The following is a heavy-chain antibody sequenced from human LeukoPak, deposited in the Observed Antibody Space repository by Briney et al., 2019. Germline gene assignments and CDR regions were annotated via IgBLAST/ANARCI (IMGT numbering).Heavy chain of an antibody. CDR3: ATAYYYDSSGYYAPSYFDY. V-gene: IGHV1-24*01. CDR1: GYTLTELS. D-gene: IGHD3-22*01. J-gene: IGHJ4*02. CDR2: FDPEDGET. Sequence: ASVKVSCKVSGYTLTELSMHWVRQAPGKGLEWMGGFDPEDGETIYAQKFQGRVTMTEDTSTDTAYMELSSLRSEDTAVYYCATAYYYDSSGYYAPSYFDYWGQGTLVTVSS.